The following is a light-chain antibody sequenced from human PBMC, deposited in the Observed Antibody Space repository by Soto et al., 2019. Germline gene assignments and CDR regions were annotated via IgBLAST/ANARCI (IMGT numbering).Light chain of an antibody. V-gene: IGKV3-15*01. J-gene: IGKJ5*01. CDR2: GAS. Sequence: EIVLTQSPGTLSLSPGERATLSCRASQSVSNNYLAWYQQKPGQAPRLLIYGASTRATGIPARFSGSGSGTEFTLTISSLQSEDFAVYYCQQYHIWPSITFGQGTRLEIK. CDR1: QSVSNN. CDR3: QQYHIWPSIT.